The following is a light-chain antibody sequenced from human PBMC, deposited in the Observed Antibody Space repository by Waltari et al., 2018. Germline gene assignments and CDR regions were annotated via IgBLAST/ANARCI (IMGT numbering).Light chain of an antibody. Sequence: SSELTQDPAVSVALGQTVSITCQGDSLRRDYASWYQQRPGQAPILILFGKQNRPSGIPDRFSGSTSGNTASLTITGAQAEDEADYYCLSRDTTSTRVFGGGTRLTV. J-gene: IGLJ3*02. CDR1: SLRRDY. CDR3: LSRDTTSTRV. V-gene: IGLV3-19*01. CDR2: GKQ.